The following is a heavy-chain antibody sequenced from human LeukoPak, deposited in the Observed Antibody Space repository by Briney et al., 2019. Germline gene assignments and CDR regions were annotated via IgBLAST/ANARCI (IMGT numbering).Heavy chain of an antibody. D-gene: IGHD3-22*01. CDR3: ARAREYYYDSSGYYFFDY. V-gene: IGHV1-2*02. CDR2: INPNSGGT. CDR1: GYTFTGYY. J-gene: IGHJ4*02. Sequence: ASVKVSCKASGYTFTGYYMHWVRQAPGQGLEWMGWINPNSGGTNYAQKFQGRVTMTRDTSISTAYMELSRLRSDDTAVYYCARAREYYYDSSGYYFFDYWGQGTLVTVSS.